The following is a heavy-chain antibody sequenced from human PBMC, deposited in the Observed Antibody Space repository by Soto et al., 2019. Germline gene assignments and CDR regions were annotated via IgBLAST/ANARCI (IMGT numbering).Heavy chain of an antibody. V-gene: IGHV4-30-4*01. Sequence: SETLSLTCTVSGGSISSGDHYWSWIRQPPGKGLEWIGYIYYSGSTYYNPSLKSRVTISVDTSKNQFSLKLSSVTAADTAVYYCARGGATLYGMDVWGQGTTVTVSS. CDR2: IYYSGST. CDR1: GGSISSGDHY. CDR3: ARGGATLYGMDV. D-gene: IGHD5-12*01. J-gene: IGHJ6*02.